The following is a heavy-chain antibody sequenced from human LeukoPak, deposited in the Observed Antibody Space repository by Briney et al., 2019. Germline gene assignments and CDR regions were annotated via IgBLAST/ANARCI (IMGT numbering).Heavy chain of an antibody. CDR1: GFPFSTYA. V-gene: IGHV3-23*01. CDR2: ITGSGGFT. D-gene: IGHD6-13*01. Sequence: GGSLRLSCAASGFPFSTYAMNWVRQAPGKGLEWVSVITGSGGFTQYADSVKGRFTISRDNSKNSLYLQMNSLRAEDTAVYYCARTPDAGTFDYWGQGTLVTVSS. J-gene: IGHJ4*02. CDR3: ARTPDAGTFDY.